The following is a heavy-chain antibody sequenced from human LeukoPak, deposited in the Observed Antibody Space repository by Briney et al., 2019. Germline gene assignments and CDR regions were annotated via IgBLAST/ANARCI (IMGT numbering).Heavy chain of an antibody. D-gene: IGHD6-19*01. CDR2: IYYSGST. J-gene: IGHJ4*02. V-gene: IGHV4-59*01. CDR3: ARAPLAVAVLFDY. Sequence: PSETLSLTCTVSGGSISSYYWSWIRQPPGKGLEWIGYIYYSGSTNYNPSLKSRVTISVDTSKNQFSLKLSSVTAADTAVYYCARAPLAVAVLFDYWGQGTLVTVSS. CDR1: GGSISSYY.